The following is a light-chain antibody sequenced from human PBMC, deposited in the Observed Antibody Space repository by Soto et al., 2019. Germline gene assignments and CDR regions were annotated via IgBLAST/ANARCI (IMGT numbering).Light chain of an antibody. CDR1: QSISSW. V-gene: IGKV1-5*03. Sequence: DIQMTQSPSTLSASVGDRVTITCRASQSISSWLAWYQQKPGKAPKLLIDKASSLESGVPSRFSGSGSGTEFTLTISSLQPDDFAPYYCQQYNSYSWTFGQGTKVEIK. J-gene: IGKJ1*01. CDR2: KAS. CDR3: QQYNSYSWT.